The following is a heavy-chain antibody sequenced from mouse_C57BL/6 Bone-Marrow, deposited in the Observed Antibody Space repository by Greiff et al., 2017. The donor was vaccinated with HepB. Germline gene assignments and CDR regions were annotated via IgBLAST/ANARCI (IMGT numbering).Heavy chain of an antibody. D-gene: IGHD1-1*01. CDR2: IDPNSGGT. J-gene: IGHJ1*03. CDR3: ARPYYFSYWYFDV. CDR1: GYTFTSYW. V-gene: IGHV1-72*01. Sequence: QVQLQQPGAELVKPGASVKLSCKASGYTFTSYWMHWVKQRPGRGLKWIGRIDPNSGGTKYNEKFKSKATLTVDKPSSTAYMQLSSLTSEDSAVYYCARPYYFSYWYFDVWGTGTTVTVSS.